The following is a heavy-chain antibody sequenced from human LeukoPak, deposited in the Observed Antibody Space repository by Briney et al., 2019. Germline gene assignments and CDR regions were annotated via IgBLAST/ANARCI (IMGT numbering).Heavy chain of an antibody. CDR1: GGTFSSYA. D-gene: IGHD1-26*01. CDR2: IIPIFGTA. Sequence: ASVKVSCKASGGTFSSYAISWVRQAPGQGLEWMGGIIPIFGTANYAQKFQGRVTITADKSTSTAYMELSSLRSEDTAVYYCARGLGSHKYSGSYYNWFDPWGQGTLVTVSS. J-gene: IGHJ5*02. CDR3: ARGLGSHKYSGSYYNWFDP. V-gene: IGHV1-69*06.